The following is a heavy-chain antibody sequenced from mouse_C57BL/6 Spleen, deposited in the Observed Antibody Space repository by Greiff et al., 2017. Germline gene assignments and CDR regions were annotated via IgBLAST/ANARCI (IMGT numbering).Heavy chain of an antibody. CDR3: ARYMNYGSSLYAMDY. CDR1: GFTFTDYY. V-gene: IGHV7-3*01. D-gene: IGHD1-1*01. Sequence: GFTFTDYYMSWVRQPPGKALEWLGFIRNKANGYTTEYSASVKGRFTISRDNSQSILYLQMNALRAEDSATYYCARYMNYGSSLYAMDYWGQGTSVTVSS. J-gene: IGHJ4*01. CDR2: IRNKANGYTT.